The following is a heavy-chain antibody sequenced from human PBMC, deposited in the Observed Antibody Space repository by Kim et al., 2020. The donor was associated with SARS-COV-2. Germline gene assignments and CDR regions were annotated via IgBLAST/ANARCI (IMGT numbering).Heavy chain of an antibody. Sequence: SETLSLTCTVSGGSMKSPTSSWVWIRQSPVKGLEWIGSISSSGSTFYNPSLKSRVTISVDTSESRFSLEVAAVTAADSALYFCARELVPAALPYDFYFDSWGQGALVTVSS. J-gene: IGHJ4*02. CDR2: ISSSGST. CDR3: ARELVPAALPYDFYFDS. D-gene: IGHD2-2*01. CDR1: GGSMKSPTSS. V-gene: IGHV4-39*02.